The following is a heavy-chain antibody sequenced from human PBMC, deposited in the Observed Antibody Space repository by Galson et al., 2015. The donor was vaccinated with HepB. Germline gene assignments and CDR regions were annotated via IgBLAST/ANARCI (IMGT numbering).Heavy chain of an antibody. CDR1: GFTFSSYS. D-gene: IGHD3-22*01. CDR3: ARDLHYYDSSGYSTEVNVFSI. Sequence: SLRLSCAASGFTFSSYSLNWVRQAPGKGLEWVSSISRSSSYIYYADSVKGRFTISRDNAKNSLYLQMNSLRAEDTAVYYCARDLHYYDSSGYSTEVNVFSIWGQGSMVTVSS. CDR2: ISRSSSYI. J-gene: IGHJ3*02. V-gene: IGHV3-21*01.